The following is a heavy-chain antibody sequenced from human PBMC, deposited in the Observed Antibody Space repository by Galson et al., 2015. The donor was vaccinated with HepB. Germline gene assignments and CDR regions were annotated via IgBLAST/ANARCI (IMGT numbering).Heavy chain of an antibody. Sequence: SLRLSCAASGFTFSNYNMNWVRQAPGKGLEWVSYITSSSTIIYYADSVKGRFTISRDNAKNTLYLQMNSLRAEDTAVYYCARGPPSSSWPETWGRGTMVTVSS. V-gene: IGHV3-48*04. D-gene: IGHD6-13*01. CDR1: GFTFSNYN. J-gene: IGHJ3*01. CDR2: ITSSSTII. CDR3: ARGPPSSSWPET.